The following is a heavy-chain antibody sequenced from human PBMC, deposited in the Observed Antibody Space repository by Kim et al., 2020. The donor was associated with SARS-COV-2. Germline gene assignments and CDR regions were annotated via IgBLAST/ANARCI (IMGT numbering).Heavy chain of an antibody. CDR3: AKDATYYYDSSGYLGAFDI. J-gene: IGHJ3*02. Sequence: GGSLRLSCAASGFTFSSYAMSWVRQAPGKGLEWVSAISGSGGSTYYADSVKGRFTISRDNSKNTLYLQMNSLRAEDTAVYYCAKDATYYYDSSGYLGAFDIWGQGTMVTVSS. CDR1: GFTFSSYA. V-gene: IGHV3-23*01. D-gene: IGHD3-22*01. CDR2: ISGSGGST.